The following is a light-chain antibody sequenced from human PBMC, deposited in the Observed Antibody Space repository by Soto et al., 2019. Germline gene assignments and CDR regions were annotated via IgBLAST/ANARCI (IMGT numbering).Light chain of an antibody. CDR2: EVT. CDR1: SSDVGGYNY. CDR3: SSYTSSSSPYV. Sequence: QSVLTQPASVSGSPGQSITISCTGTSSDVGGYNYVSWYQHHPGKAPKLMIYEVTSRPSGVSNRFSGSKSGNTASLTISGLQAEDEADYYCSSYTSSSSPYVFGTGTKLTVL. V-gene: IGLV2-14*01. J-gene: IGLJ1*01.